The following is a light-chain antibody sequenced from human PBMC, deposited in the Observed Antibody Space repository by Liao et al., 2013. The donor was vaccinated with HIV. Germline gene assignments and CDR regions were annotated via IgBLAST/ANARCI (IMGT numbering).Light chain of an antibody. Sequence: SYVLTQPPSVSVAPGQTATITCGGHSIGSKSVHWYQQKPGQAPVVVIHYDSARPSGIPGRLSGSNSGNTATLTISGTQAMDEADYYCQAWDTGAGVVFGGGTKLTVL. CDR1: SIGSKS. CDR3: QAWDTGAGVV. V-gene: IGLV3-21*01. J-gene: IGLJ2*01. CDR2: YDS.